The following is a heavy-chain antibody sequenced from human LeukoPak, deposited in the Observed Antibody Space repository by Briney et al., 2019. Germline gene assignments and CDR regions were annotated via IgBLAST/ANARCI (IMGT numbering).Heavy chain of an antibody. V-gene: IGHV1-8*01. CDR3: ARSTVTMDY. Sequence: ASVRVSFKASGYTFTIYDINWVRQAPGQGGEWMGWMNPNSGNTGYAQKFQGRVTMTRNTSISTAYMELSSLRSEDTAVYYCARSTVTMDYWGQGTLVTVSS. CDR1: GYTFTIYD. CDR2: MNPNSGNT. J-gene: IGHJ4*02. D-gene: IGHD4-11*01.